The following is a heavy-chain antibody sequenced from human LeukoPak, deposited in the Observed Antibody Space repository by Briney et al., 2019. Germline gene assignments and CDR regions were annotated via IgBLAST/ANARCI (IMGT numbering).Heavy chain of an antibody. CDR2: ISYDGSNK. CDR1: GFTFSSYA. V-gene: IGHV3-30*04. Sequence: GGSPRLSCAASGFTFSSYAMHWVRQAPGKGLEWVAVISYDGSNKYYADSVKGRFTISRDNAKNSLYLQMNSLRAEDTAVYYCAELGITMIGGVRGKGTTVTISS. J-gene: IGHJ6*04. CDR3: AELGITMIGGV. D-gene: IGHD3-10*02.